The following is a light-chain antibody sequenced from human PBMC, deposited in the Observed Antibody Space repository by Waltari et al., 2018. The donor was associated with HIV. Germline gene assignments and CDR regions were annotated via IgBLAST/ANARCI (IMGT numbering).Light chain of an antibody. V-gene: IGLV1-51*01. CDR3: GTWDSSLSADVV. J-gene: IGLJ2*01. CDR2: DNN. Sequence: QSVLTQPPSVSAAPGQKVTISCSGSSSNIGNNYVSWYQQLPGTAPKLLIYDNNKRPSVSPDRFSGSKSGTSATLGITGLQTGDEADYYCGTWDSSLSADVVFGGGTKLTVL. CDR1: SSNIGNNY.